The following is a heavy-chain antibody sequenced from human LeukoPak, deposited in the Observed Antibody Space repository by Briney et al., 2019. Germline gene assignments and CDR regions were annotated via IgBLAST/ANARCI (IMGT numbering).Heavy chain of an antibody. V-gene: IGHV3-7*01. Sequence: GESLRLSCAASGFIFKKYWMNWVRQVPGKGLECLANIKEDGSETYYADSVKGRFTISRDNPKNLLFLQINSLRVEDTAVYYCAREAPRRGETRDGYRWGQGTVVTVSS. CDR2: IKEDGSET. J-gene: IGHJ4*02. D-gene: IGHD5-24*01. CDR3: AREAPRRGETRDGYR. CDR1: GFIFKKYW.